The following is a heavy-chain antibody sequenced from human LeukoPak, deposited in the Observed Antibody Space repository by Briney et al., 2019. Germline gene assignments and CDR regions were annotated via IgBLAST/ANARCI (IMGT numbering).Heavy chain of an antibody. J-gene: IGHJ6*02. Sequence: GGSLRLSCAASGFTFSDYYMSWIRQAPGKGLEWVSYISSSGSTIYYADSVKGRFTISRDNAKDSLYLQMNSLRAEDTAVYYCARDRGTGTFYYYYGMDVWGQGTTVTVSS. CDR1: GFTFSDYY. V-gene: IGHV3-11*01. CDR3: ARDRGTGTFYYYYGMDV. CDR2: ISSSGSTI. D-gene: IGHD1-7*01.